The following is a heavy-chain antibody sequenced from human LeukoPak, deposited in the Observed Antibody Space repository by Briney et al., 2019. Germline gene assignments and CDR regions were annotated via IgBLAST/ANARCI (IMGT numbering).Heavy chain of an antibody. CDR1: GGSFSGYS. CDR2: INPSGAT. Sequence: SQTLSLTCAVYGGSFSGYSWSWIRQPPKKGLEWIGEINPSGATNHNQSLMRRVSMSIDTSKNQISLRVSSVTAADTAVYYCARVGYSFSINDWSRTGLGAYPTKYYYYMDVWGKGTTVTVSS. V-gene: IGHV4-34*01. CDR3: ARVGYSFSINDWSRTGLGAYPTKYYYYMDV. D-gene: IGHD5-18*01. J-gene: IGHJ6*03.